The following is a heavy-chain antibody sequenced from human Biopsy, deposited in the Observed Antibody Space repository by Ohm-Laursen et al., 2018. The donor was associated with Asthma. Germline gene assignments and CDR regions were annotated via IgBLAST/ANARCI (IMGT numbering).Heavy chain of an antibody. Sequence: SETLSLTCIVSGDAMSPSGSYWGWIRQSPGKGLEWIGSIYYSGRTYYNPSLESRVTISADTSKNHFSLKVTSVTAADTAVYYCARAVSSSSYWYFDLWGRGDLVTVSS. J-gene: IGHJ2*01. CDR1: GDAMSPSGSY. CDR3: ARAVSSSSYWYFDL. D-gene: IGHD6-6*01. CDR2: IYYSGRT. V-gene: IGHV4-39*02.